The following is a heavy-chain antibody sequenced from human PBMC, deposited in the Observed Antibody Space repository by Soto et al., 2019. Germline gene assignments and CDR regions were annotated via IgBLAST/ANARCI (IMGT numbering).Heavy chain of an antibody. Sequence: QVQLVESGGGVVQPGRSLRLSCAASGFTFSSYGMHWVRQAPGKGLEWVAVIWYDGSNKYYADSVKGRFTISRDNSKNTRYLQMNRLRAEDTAVYYCARVTYSSSEVMDYYYGMDVWGQGTTVTVSS. J-gene: IGHJ6*02. CDR2: IWYDGSNK. D-gene: IGHD6-13*01. CDR3: ARVTYSSSEVMDYYYGMDV. CDR1: GFTFSSYG. V-gene: IGHV3-33*01.